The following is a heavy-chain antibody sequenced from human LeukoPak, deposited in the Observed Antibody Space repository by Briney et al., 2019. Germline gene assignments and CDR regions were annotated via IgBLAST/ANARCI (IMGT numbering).Heavy chain of an antibody. CDR3: AKTMVRGAVNFDY. CDR1: GFTFSSYA. Sequence: QPGGSLRPSCAASGFTFSSYAMSWVRQAPGKGLEWVSAISGSGGSTYYADSVKGRFTISRDNSKNTLYLQMNSLRAEDTAVSYCAKTMVRGAVNFDYWGQGTLVTVSS. V-gene: IGHV3-23*01. D-gene: IGHD3-10*01. CDR2: ISGSGGST. J-gene: IGHJ4*02.